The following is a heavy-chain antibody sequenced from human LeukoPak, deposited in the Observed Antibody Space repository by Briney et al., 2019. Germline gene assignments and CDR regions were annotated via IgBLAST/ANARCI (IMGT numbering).Heavy chain of an antibody. D-gene: IGHD5-12*01. V-gene: IGHV3-48*02. CDR1: GFTFSSYS. J-gene: IGHJ4*02. CDR2: ISSSSSTI. Sequence: GGSLRLSCAASGFTFSSYSMNWARQVQGRGRGWVSYISSSSSTIYYADSVKGRFTISRDNAKNSLYLQMNSQRDEDTAVYYCARDTGYVSATQYYFDYWGQGTLVTVSS. CDR3: ARDTGYVSATQYYFDY.